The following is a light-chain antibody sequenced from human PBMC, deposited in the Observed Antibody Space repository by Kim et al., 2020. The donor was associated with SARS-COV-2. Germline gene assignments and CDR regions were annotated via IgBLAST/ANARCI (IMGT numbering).Light chain of an antibody. CDR2: DVS. Sequence: QPVVISGTGTSVDVGANNHVSWYQQHPGKAPKLMIYDVSERPSGVPDRFSGSKSGNTASLTISGLQAEDEADYYCCSDADSSTSYVFGTGTKVTVL. CDR3: CSDADSSTSYV. V-gene: IGLV2-11*01. J-gene: IGLJ1*01. CDR1: SVDVGANNH.